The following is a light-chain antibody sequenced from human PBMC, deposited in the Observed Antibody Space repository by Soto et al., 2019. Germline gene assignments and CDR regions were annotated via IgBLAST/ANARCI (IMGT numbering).Light chain of an antibody. CDR3: SSYAGTNNLGV. J-gene: IGLJ1*01. CDR2: EVS. V-gene: IGLV2-8*01. CDR1: SSDVGGYNY. Sequence: QSVLTQPPSASGSPGQSVTISCTGTSSDVGGYNYVSWYQQHPGKAPKLTIYEVSKRPSGVPDRFSGSKSGNTASLTVSGLQAEDEADYYCSSYAGTNNLGVFGTGTKLTVL.